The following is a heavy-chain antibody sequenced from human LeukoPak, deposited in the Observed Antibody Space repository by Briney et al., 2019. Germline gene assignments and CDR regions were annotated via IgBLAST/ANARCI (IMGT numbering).Heavy chain of an antibody. J-gene: IGHJ4*02. CDR2: ISSSSSYI. CDR1: GFTFSSYS. D-gene: IGHD3-3*01. CDR3: ARGFSYDFWSGTFDY. V-gene: IGHV3-21*01. Sequence: PGRSLRLSCAASGFTFSSYSMNWVRQAPGKGLEWVSSISSSSSYIYYADSVKGRFTISRDNAKNSLYLQMNSLRAEDTAVYYCARGFSYDFWSGTFDYWGQGTLVTVSS.